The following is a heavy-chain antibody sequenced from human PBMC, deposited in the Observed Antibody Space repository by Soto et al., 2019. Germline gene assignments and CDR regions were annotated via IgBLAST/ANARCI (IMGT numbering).Heavy chain of an antibody. CDR2: ISAYNGNT. CDR1: GYTFTSYG. CDR3: ARSVYCSSTSFYTGAFDI. V-gene: IGHV1-18*04. J-gene: IGHJ3*02. Sequence: QVQLVQSGAEVKKPGASVKVSCKASGYTFTSYGISWVRQAPGQGLERMGWISAYNGNTNYAQKLQGRVTMTTDTSTSTAYMELRSLRSDDTAVYYCARSVYCSSTSFYTGAFDIWGQGTMVTVSS. D-gene: IGHD2-2*02.